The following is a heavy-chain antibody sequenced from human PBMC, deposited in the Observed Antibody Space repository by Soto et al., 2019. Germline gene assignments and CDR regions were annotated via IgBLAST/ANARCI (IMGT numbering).Heavy chain of an antibody. Sequence: SETLSLTCTVSGGSISSGDYYWSWIRQPPGKGLEWIGYIYYSGSTYYNPSLKSRVTISVDTSKDQFSLKLSSVTAADTAVYYCARASRGLVTSFDYWGQGTLVTVSS. V-gene: IGHV4-30-4*01. CDR2: IYYSGST. CDR3: ARASRGLVTSFDY. D-gene: IGHD5-18*01. J-gene: IGHJ4*02. CDR1: GGSISSGDYY.